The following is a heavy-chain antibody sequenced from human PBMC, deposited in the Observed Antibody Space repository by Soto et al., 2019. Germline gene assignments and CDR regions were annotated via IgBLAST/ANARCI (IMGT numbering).Heavy chain of an antibody. Sequence: EVQLLESGGGLVQPGGSLRLSCVASGFTFSGYAMSWVRQAPGQGLEYVSTIRSGGDRTFYGDSVEGRFTISRDDSKNTLYLQMDSLRVEDTAVYHCARNRGSGNPFYYDMDVWGQGTTVTVSS. V-gene: IGHV3-23*01. CDR2: IRSGGDRT. CDR3: ARNRGSGNPFYYDMDV. D-gene: IGHD3-10*01. CDR1: GFTFSGYA. J-gene: IGHJ6*02.